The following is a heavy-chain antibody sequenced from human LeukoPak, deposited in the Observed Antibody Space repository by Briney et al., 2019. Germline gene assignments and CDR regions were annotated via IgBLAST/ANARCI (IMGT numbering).Heavy chain of an antibody. CDR2: ISSSSSYI. CDR1: GFTFSSYS. V-gene: IGHV3-21*01. J-gene: IGHJ4*02. D-gene: IGHD3-22*01. CDR3: ARRGDSSGYYFDY. Sequence: PGGSQRLSCAASGFTFSSYSMNWVRQAPGKGLEWVSSISSSSSYIYYADSVKGRFTISRDNAKNSLYLQMNSLRAEDTAVYYCARRGDSSGYYFDYWGQGTLVTVSS.